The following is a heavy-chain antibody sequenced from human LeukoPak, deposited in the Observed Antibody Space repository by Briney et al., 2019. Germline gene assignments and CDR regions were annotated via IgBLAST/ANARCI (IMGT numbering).Heavy chain of an antibody. V-gene: IGHV1-69*06. J-gene: IGHJ5*02. D-gene: IGHD3-22*01. CDR3: AREGRRFLYYDSSNWFDP. CDR1: GGTFSSYA. CDR2: IIPIFGTA. Sequence: SVKVSCKASGGTFSSYAISWVRQAPGQGLEWMGGIIPIFGTANYAQKFQGRVTITADKSTSTAYMELSSLRSEDTAVYYCAREGRRFLYYDSSNWFDPWGQGTLVTVSS.